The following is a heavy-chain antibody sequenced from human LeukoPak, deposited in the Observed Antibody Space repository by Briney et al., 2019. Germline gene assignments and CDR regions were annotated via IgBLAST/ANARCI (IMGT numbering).Heavy chain of an antibody. D-gene: IGHD3-22*01. CDR1: GGSISSYY. V-gene: IGHV4-59*08. CDR3: ARGPYSYDSSGAFDI. J-gene: IGHJ3*02. CDR2: IHYSGNT. Sequence: PSETLSLTCTVSGGSISSYYWSWIRQPPGKGLEWLGYIHYSGNTNYNPSLKSRVTISVDTSKNQFSLKLSSVTAADTAVYFCARGPYSYDSSGAFDIWGQGTMVTVSS.